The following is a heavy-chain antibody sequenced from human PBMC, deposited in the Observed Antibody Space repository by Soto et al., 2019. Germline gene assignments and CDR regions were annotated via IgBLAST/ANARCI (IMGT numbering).Heavy chain of an antibody. Sequence: PGGPLRLSCVASGFMFTSYAMSWVCQPPGKGLQWVSTISISGVSTYYADSVKSRFTISRDNSYNTLYLQINSLRAEDTALYYCAKDDGRLAATRVDYWGQGTLVTSPQ. CDR3: AKDDGRLAATRVDY. D-gene: IGHD2-15*01. CDR1: GFMFTSYA. V-gene: IGHV3-23*01. J-gene: IGHJ4*02. CDR2: ISISGVST.